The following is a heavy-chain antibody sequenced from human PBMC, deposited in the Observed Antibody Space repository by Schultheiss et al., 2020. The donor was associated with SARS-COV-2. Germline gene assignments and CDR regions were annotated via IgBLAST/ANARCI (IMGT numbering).Heavy chain of an antibody. J-gene: IGHJ4*02. D-gene: IGHD3-22*01. CDR2: ISYDGSNK. CDR1: GFTFSSYA. Sequence: GESLKISCAASGFTFSSYAMHWVRQAPGKGLEWVAVISYDGSNKYYADSVKGRFTISRDNSKNTLYLQMNSLRAEDTAVYYCASSFYDSSGYYEDYWGQGTLVTVSS. V-gene: IGHV3-30-3*01. CDR3: ASSFYDSSGYYEDY.